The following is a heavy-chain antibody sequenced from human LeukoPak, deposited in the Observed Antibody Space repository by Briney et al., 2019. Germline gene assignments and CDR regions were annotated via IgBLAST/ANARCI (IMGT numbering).Heavy chain of an antibody. D-gene: IGHD6-6*01. J-gene: IGHJ5*02. CDR1: GGSISSSGSY. CDR2: IYYSGNT. Sequence: SETLSLTCTVSGGSISSSGSYWGWIRQPPGKGLEWIGSIYYSGNTYNPSLKSRVTISVDTSKNQSSLNLTSVNAADTAVYYCARVMAARREDLNWFDPWGQGTLVTVSS. V-gene: IGHV4-39*07. CDR3: ARVMAARREDLNWFDP.